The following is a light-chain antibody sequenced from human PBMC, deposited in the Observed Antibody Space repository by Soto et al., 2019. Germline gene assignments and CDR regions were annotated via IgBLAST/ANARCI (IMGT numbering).Light chain of an antibody. CDR3: QQYNSYPWT. Sequence: QMTLSPSSLSASVGDRVTIXXRASQSISSWLAWYQQKPGKAPKLXIYDASSLESGVPSRFSGSGSGTEFTLTISSLQPDDFATYYCQQYNSYPWTFGQGTKVDIK. V-gene: IGKV1-5*01. CDR1: QSISSW. J-gene: IGKJ1*01. CDR2: DAS.